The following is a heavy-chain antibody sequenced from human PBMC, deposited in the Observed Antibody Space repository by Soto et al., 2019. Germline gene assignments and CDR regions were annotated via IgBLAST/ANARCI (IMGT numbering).Heavy chain of an antibody. J-gene: IGHJ6*02. D-gene: IGHD2-2*01. Sequence: LRLSCAASGFTFSSYWISWVRQAPGKGLEWVANIKQDGSEKYYVDSVKGRFTISRDNAKNSLYLQMNSLRAEDTAVYYCARDPSIVLVPAATYYYYYYGMDVWGQGTTVTVS. V-gene: IGHV3-7*01. CDR3: ARDPSIVLVPAATYYYYYYGMDV. CDR1: GFTFSSYW. CDR2: IKQDGSEK.